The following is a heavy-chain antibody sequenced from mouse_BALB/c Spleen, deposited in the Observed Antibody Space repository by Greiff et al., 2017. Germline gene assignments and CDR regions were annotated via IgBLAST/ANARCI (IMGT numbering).Heavy chain of an antibody. J-gene: IGHJ2*01. Sequence: DVKLVESGAELVKPGASVKLSCTASGFTIKDTYMHWVQQRPEQGLEWIGRIDTANGNTKYDPKFQGKATITADTSSNTAYLQLSSLTSEDTAVYYCASDGNYPYYFDYWGQGTTLTVSS. CDR3: ASDGNYPYYFDY. CDR2: IDTANGNT. CDR1: GFTIKDTY. D-gene: IGHD2-1*01. V-gene: IGHV14-3*02.